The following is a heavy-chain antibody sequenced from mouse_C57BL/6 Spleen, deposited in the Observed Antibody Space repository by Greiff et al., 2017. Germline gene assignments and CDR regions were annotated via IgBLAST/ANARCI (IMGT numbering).Heavy chain of an antibody. D-gene: IGHD1-1*01. J-gene: IGHJ2*01. CDR2: IDPETGGT. CDR1: GYTFTDYE. CDR3: TIPPTVVAPDY. V-gene: IGHV1-15*01. Sequence: VQLQQSGAELVRPGASVTLSCKASGYTFTDYEMHWVKQTPVHGLEWIGAIDPETGGTAYNQKFKGKAILTADKSSSTAYMELRSLTSEDSAVYYCTIPPTVVAPDYWGQGTTLTVSS.